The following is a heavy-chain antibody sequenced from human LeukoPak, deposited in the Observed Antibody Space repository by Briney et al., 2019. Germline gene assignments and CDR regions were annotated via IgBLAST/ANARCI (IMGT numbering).Heavy chain of an antibody. CDR1: GFTFNRYD. V-gene: IGHV3-23*01. J-gene: IGHJ4*02. D-gene: IGHD4-17*01. CDR3: VKGGDQDY. Sequence: QPGGSLRLSCAASGFTFNRYDINWVRQAPGKGLEWVSAVSSNGGSTYHADSVKGRFSVSRDNSKNTVFLQMNSLRVGDTGVYYCVKGGDQDYWGQGTLVTVSS. CDR2: VSSNGGST.